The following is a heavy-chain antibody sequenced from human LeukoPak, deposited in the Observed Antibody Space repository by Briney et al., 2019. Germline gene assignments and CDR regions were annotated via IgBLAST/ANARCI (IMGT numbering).Heavy chain of an antibody. CDR2: ISGSGGST. CDR1: GFTFSSYA. V-gene: IGHV3-23*01. CDR3: ARVPSYSSGPRGWFDP. Sequence: PGGSLRLSCAASGFTFSSYAMGWVRQAPGKGLEWVSAISGSGGSTYYADSVKGRFTISRDNAKNSLYLQMNSLRAEDTAVYYCARVPSYSSGPRGWFDPWGQGTLVTVSS. J-gene: IGHJ5*02. D-gene: IGHD6-19*01.